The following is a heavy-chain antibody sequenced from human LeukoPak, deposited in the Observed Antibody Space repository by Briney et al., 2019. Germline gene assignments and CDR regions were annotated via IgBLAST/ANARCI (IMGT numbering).Heavy chain of an antibody. Sequence: KPGGSLRLSCAASGFTFSDYYMSWIRQAPGRGLEWISYISSSGTWIRYADSVKGRFTISRDNSKNTLYLQMNSLRAEDTAIYYCAKSGGRHYFDCWGQGTLVTVSS. J-gene: IGHJ4*02. CDR2: ISSSGTWI. CDR1: GFTFSDYY. CDR3: AKSGGRHYFDC. D-gene: IGHD6-25*01. V-gene: IGHV3-11*01.